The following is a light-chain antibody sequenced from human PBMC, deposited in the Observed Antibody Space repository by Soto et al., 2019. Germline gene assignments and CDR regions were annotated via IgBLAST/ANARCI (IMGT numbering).Light chain of an antibody. J-gene: IGLJ2*01. Sequence: QSALTQPASVSGSPGQSITISCTGTSTDVGDYSYVSWYQHHPGKPPKLLIYDVTSRPSGVSDRFSGSKSANTASLTISGLLSEDEADYYCVSYSRSSSLAVFGGGTKVTVL. CDR3: VSYSRSSSLAV. V-gene: IGLV2-14*03. CDR1: STDVGDYSY. CDR2: DVT.